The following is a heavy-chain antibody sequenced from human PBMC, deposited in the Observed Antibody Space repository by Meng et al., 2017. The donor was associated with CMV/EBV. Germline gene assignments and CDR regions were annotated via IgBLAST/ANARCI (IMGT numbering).Heavy chain of an antibody. Sequence: GECLKISCAASGFTFSNAWMSWVRQAPGKGLEWVGRIKSKTDGGTTDYAAPVKGRFTISRDDSKNTLYLQMNSLKTEDTAVYYCTYRAAAIPFWGQGTLVTVSS. V-gene: IGHV3-15*01. CDR3: TYRAAAIPF. D-gene: IGHD2-2*01. J-gene: IGHJ4*02. CDR1: GFTFSNAW. CDR2: IKSKTDGGTT.